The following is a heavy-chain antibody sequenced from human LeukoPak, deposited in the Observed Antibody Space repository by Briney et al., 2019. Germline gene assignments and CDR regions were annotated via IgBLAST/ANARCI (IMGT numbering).Heavy chain of an antibody. CDR2: IYYSGST. D-gene: IGHD3-22*01. CDR1: GDSISSGGYY. V-gene: IGHV4-31*03. CDR3: ARAQSYDSSGNFDY. J-gene: IGHJ4*02. Sequence: SQTLSLTCTVSGDSISSGGYYSSWIRQHPGKGLQSIGYIYYSGSTYYNPSLKSRVPISVDTSKNQFSLKLSSVTAADTAVYYCARAQSYDSSGNFDYWGQGTLVTVSS.